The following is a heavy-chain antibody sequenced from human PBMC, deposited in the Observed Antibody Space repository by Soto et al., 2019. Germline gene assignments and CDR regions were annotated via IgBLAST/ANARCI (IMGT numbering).Heavy chain of an antibody. CDR1: GFTFSSYE. D-gene: IGHD2-21*02. CDR3: ARDLYCGGDCYAYFDY. J-gene: IGHJ4*02. V-gene: IGHV3-48*03. CDR2: ISSSGSTI. Sequence: GGSLRLSCTASGFTFSSYEMNWVRQAPGKGLEWVSYISSSGSTIYYADSVKGRFTISRDNAKNSLYLQMNSLRAEDTAVYYCARDLYCGGDCYAYFDYWGQGTLVTVSS.